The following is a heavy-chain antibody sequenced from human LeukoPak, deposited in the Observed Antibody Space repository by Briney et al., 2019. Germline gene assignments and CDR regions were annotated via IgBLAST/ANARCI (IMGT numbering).Heavy chain of an antibody. J-gene: IGHJ1*01. CDR2: IYPSDSDT. D-gene: IGHD2/OR15-2a*01. CDR1: GYSFTTYW. Sequence: GESLKISCKGFGYSFTTYWIGWVRQMPGKGLEYVGVIYPSDSDTRYSPSFQGQVTISADKSIDTVYLEWSSLKASDTAMYYCARHNIGGWSRASNHEYFQHWGQGTLVTVSS. CDR3: ARHNIGGWSRASNHEYFQH. V-gene: IGHV5-51*01.